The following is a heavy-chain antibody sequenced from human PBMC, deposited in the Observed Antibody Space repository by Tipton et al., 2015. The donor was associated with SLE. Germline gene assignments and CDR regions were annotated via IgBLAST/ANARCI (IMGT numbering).Heavy chain of an antibody. CDR1: GYTFTGYY. CDR2: INPNSGGT. CDR3: VRVTLYGAHDAFDI. V-gene: IGHV1-2*06. Sequence: QSGAEVKKPGASVKVSCKASGYTFTGYYMHWVRQAPGQGLEWMGRINPNSGGTNYAQKFQGRVTMTRDTSISTAYMELSRLRSDDTAVYYCVRVTLYGAHDAFDIWGQGTMVTVSS. D-gene: IGHD4-17*01. J-gene: IGHJ3*02.